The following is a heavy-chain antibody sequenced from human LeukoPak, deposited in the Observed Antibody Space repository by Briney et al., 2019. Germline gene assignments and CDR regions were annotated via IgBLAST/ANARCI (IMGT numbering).Heavy chain of an antibody. Sequence: TGGSLRLSCAASGFIFSNYWMTWVRQAPGKGLEWVANIQKDGSEKYSVGSVQGRFTISRDNAENSLYLQMNSLRVEDTAVYYCARIPVVAAFDYWGQGILVTVS. CDR3: ARIPVVAAFDY. D-gene: IGHD3-22*01. CDR2: IQKDGSEK. CDR1: GFIFSNYW. V-gene: IGHV3-7*03. J-gene: IGHJ4*02.